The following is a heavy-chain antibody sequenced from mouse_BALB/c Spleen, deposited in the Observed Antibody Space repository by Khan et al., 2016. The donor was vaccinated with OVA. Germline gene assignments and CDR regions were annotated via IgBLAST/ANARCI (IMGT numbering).Heavy chain of an antibody. V-gene: IGHV1-54*01. CDR3: ARGGYGSLAY. CDR2: INPGSGGT. CDR1: GYAFTNYM. J-gene: IGHJ3*01. Sequence: QVQLQQSGVELVRPGTSVMVSCKASGYAFTNYMIEWLKQRPGQGLEWIGVINPGSGGTTYNEKFKGKATLTADKSSNTAYMQLSSLTSDDSAVYFWARGGYGSLAYWGQGTLVT. D-gene: IGHD1-1*02.